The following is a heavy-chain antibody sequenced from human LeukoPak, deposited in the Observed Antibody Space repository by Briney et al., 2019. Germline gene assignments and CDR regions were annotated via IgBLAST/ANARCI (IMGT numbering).Heavy chain of an antibody. J-gene: IGHJ6*02. D-gene: IGHD3-10*01. CDR1: GFTFSSYA. V-gene: IGHV3-48*04. CDR3: ARDLKELGYGSGSYEDYYYYGMDV. CDR2: ISSSGSTI. Sequence: GGSLRLSCAASGFTFSSYAMSWVRQAPGKGLEWVSYISSSGSTIYYADSVKGRFTISRDNAKNSLYLQMNSLRAEDTAVYYCARDLKELGYGSGSYEDYYYYGMDVWGQGTTVTVSS.